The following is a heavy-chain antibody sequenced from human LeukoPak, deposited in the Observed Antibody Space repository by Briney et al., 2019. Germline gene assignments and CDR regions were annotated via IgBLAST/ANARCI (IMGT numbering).Heavy chain of an antibody. CDR2: IYYSGST. Sequence: SETLSLTCTVSGGSISSGDYYWSWIRQPPGKGLEWIGSIYYSGSTYYNPSLKSRVTMSLDESKNHLSLNLASVTAADAAVYYCSRESGPFSPFGHWGQGTLVTVTS. D-gene: IGHD1-26*01. CDR3: SRESGPFSPFGH. CDR1: GGSISSGDYY. J-gene: IGHJ4*02. V-gene: IGHV4-30-4*01.